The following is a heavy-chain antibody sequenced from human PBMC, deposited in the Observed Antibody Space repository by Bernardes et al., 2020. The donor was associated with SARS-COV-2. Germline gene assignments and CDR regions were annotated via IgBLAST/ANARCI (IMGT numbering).Heavy chain of an antibody. V-gene: IGHV5-51*01. CDR1: GYRFTTYW. CDR3: ARQRLYGGNSLDAFDI. CDR2: IYPDDSDT. J-gene: IGHJ3*02. D-gene: IGHD4-17*01. Sequence: GESLKISCEGSGYRFTTYWIGWVRQMPGKGLEWMGIIYPDDSDTRYSPSFQGQVTISVDKSISTAYLQRSSLKASDTAMYYCARQRLYGGNSLDAFDIWGQGTMVTVSS.